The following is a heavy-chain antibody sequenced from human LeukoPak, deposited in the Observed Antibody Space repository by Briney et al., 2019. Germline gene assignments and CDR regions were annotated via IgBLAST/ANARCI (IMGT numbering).Heavy chain of an antibody. CDR1: GGSISSGGYY. V-gene: IGHV4-31*03. J-gene: IGHJ4*02. Sequence: PSETLSLTCTVSGGSISSGGYYWNWIRQHPGKGLEWIGHMYYSGYTYYNPSLKSRVTISVDTSRNQFSLKLRSVTAADTAVYYCTTDISAVLYWGQGTLVTVSS. CDR3: TTDISAVLY. D-gene: IGHD1-14*01. CDR2: MYYSGYT.